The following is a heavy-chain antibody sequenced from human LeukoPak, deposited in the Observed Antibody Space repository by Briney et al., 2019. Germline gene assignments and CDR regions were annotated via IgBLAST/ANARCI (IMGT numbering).Heavy chain of an antibody. CDR1: GFTFSSYS. J-gene: IGHJ6*03. V-gene: IGHV3-21*04. CDR2: ISSSSSYI. Sequence: PGGSLRLSCAASGFTFSSYSMNWVRQAPGKGLEWVSSISSSSSYIYYADSVKGRFTISRDSSKNTLYLQMNSLRAEDTAIYYCAKNGDRGAYCTGGTCYPYFYYYMDVWGKGTTVTI. D-gene: IGHD2-15*01. CDR3: AKNGDRGAYCTGGTCYPYFYYYMDV.